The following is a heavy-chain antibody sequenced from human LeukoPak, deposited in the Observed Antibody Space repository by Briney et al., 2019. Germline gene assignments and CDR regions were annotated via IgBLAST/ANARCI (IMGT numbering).Heavy chain of an antibody. D-gene: IGHD2-15*01. Sequence: SGFTFSSYGMHXVRQAPGKGLEWVAVISYDGSNKYYADSVKGRFTISRDNSKNTLYLQMNSLRAEDTAVYYCAKSGYCSGGSCYAFDYWGQGTLVTVSS. V-gene: IGHV3-30*18. CDR1: GFTFSSYG. CDR3: AKSGYCSGGSCYAFDY. J-gene: IGHJ4*02. CDR2: ISYDGSNK.